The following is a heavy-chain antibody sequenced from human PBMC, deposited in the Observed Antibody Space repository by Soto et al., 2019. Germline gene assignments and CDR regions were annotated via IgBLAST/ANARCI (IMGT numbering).Heavy chain of an antibody. CDR1: GFTVSSNY. J-gene: IGHJ4*02. CDR2: IYSGCST. V-gene: IGHV3-53*01. CDR3: ARVNRDGYNGFDY. D-gene: IGHD5-12*01. Sequence: EVQLVESGGGLIQPGGSLRLSCAASGFTVSSNYMSGVRQAPGKGLEWVSVIYSGCSTYYADSVKGRFTSSRDNSKNTVEIPMHTLKAEDTAVYYCARVNRDGYNGFDYWGQGTLVTVSS.